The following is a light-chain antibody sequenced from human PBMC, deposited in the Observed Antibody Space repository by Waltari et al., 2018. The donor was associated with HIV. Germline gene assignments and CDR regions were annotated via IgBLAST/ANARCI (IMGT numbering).Light chain of an antibody. CDR3: QQSYTTPLT. Sequence: DIQMTQSPSSLSASVGDRVTITCRASQSISTYLNWYQQKRGKAPKLLIYTASSLQTGVPSRFSGSGSGTDFTLTINSLQPEDFATYYCQQSYTTPLTFGPGTKVDIK. CDR2: TAS. V-gene: IGKV1-39*01. J-gene: IGKJ3*01. CDR1: QSISTY.